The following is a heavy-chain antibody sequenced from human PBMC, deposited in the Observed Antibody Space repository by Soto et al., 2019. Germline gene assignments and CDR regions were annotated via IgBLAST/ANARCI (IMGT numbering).Heavy chain of an antibody. CDR3: AAHYGSPVAGL. V-gene: IGHV4-30-2*01. D-gene: IGHD3-10*01. CDR1: GGSISSADYS. CDR2: MYKSVTT. J-gene: IGHJ4*02. Sequence: QLQLQESGSGLVKPSQTLSLTCAVSGGSISSADYSWGWARQPPGKGLEWIGYMYKSVTTFYNPSLKSRVTISVDRSKNQFSLKLSSVTAADTAVYYCAAHYGSPVAGLWGQGTLVTVSS.